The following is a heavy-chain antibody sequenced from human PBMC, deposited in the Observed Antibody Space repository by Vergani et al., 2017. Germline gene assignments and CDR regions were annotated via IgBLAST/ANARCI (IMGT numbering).Heavy chain of an antibody. J-gene: IGHJ4*02. D-gene: IGHD6-19*01. Sequence: QVQLVESGGGLVKPGGSLRLSCAASGFTFSDYYMSWIRQAPGKGLEWVSYISSSSSYTNYADSVKGRFTISRDNSKNTRYLEMNSLGAEDTAVYYCAKDNGMYGSGWYYFDYWGQGTLVTVSS. V-gene: IGHV3-11*06. CDR1: GFTFSDYY. CDR2: ISSSSSYT. CDR3: AKDNGMYGSGWYYFDY.